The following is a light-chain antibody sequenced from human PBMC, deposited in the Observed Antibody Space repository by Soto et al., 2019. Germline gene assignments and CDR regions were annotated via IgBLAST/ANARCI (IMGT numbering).Light chain of an antibody. J-gene: IGKJ1*01. CDR3: QQFQSFSRT. V-gene: IGKV1-5*01. Sequence: DIQMTQSPSTLSASVGDRVTITCRASESIGTWLAWYQQKPGKAPNLLIYDASSLQSGVPSRFSGRGSGTEFTLTISSLQPDDFETYYCQQFQSFSRTFGQGTKVDIK. CDR1: ESIGTW. CDR2: DAS.